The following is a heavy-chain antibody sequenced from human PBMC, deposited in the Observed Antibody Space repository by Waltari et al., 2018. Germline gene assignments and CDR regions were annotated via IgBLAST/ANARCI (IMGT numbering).Heavy chain of an antibody. J-gene: IGHJ6*02. Sequence: EVQLVESGGSVVRPGGALGIAGSAAGLPLQDYGMNWGRHAPGKWLECVCGINGETGDIRYADFVKGRFTISRDYAKSSLFLQMSGLRDEDTALYYCARGDFHTGRPLGMDFWGHGTTVIVSS. V-gene: IGHV3-20*04. CDR3: ARGDFHTGRPLGMDF. CDR2: INGETGDI. CDR1: GLPLQDYG. D-gene: IGHD3-10*01.